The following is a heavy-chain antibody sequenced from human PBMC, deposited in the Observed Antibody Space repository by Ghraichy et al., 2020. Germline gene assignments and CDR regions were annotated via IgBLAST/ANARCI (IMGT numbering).Heavy chain of an antibody. CDR2: IRSKAYGGTT. J-gene: IGHJ6*02. D-gene: IGHD2-21*01. CDR3: TRVDSVYYYYGMDV. CDR1: GFVFGDYV. V-gene: IGHV3-49*03. Sequence: GGSLRLSCTGSGFVFGDYVLSWFRQAPGKGLEWVGFIRSKAYGGTTEYAASVRGRFTISRDDSKSIAYLQMNSLKTEDTAVYHCTRVDSVYYYYGMDVWGQGTTVTVSS.